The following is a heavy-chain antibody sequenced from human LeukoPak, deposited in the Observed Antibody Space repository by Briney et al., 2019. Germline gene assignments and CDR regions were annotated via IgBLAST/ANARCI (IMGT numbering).Heavy chain of an antibody. Sequence: PGRSLRLSCAPSGFTFDDYAMHWVRQAPGKGLEGVSGISWNSGSIGYADSVKGRFTISRDNAKNSLYLQMNSLRAEDTALYYCAKETPWGAFDYWGQGTLVTVSS. V-gene: IGHV3-9*01. CDR1: GFTFDDYA. CDR3: AKETPWGAFDY. J-gene: IGHJ4*02. CDR2: ISWNSGSI. D-gene: IGHD3-16*01.